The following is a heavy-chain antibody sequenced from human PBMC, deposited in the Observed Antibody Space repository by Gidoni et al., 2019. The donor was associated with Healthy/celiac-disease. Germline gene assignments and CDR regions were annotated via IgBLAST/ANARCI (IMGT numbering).Heavy chain of an antibody. CDR3: AKGGGSYYDGHYFDY. CDR1: GFPFSSYA. J-gene: IGHJ4*02. Sequence: EVQLLESGGGLVQPGGSLRLSCAASGFPFSSYAMSWVRQAPGKGLEWVSAISGSGGSTYYADSVKGRFTISRDNSKNTLYLQMNSLRAEDTAVYYCAKGGGSYYDGHYFDYWGQGTLVTVSS. D-gene: IGHD1-26*01. V-gene: IGHV3-23*01. CDR2: ISGSGGST.